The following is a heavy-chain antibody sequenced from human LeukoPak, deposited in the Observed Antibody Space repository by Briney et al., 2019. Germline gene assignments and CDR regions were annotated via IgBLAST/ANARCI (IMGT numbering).Heavy chain of an antibody. CDR1: GFTSSSYA. V-gene: IGHV3-23*01. J-gene: IGHJ4*02. CDR2: ISDSGGRT. Sequence: GGSLRLSCAASGFTSSSYAMSWVRQAPGKGLEWVSAISDSGGRTYYAGSVKGRFTISRDNSKNTLYLQMESLRAEDTAVYYCADDYYGSGSYYNVGDYWGQGTLVTVSS. D-gene: IGHD3-10*01. CDR3: ADDYYGSGSYYNVGDY.